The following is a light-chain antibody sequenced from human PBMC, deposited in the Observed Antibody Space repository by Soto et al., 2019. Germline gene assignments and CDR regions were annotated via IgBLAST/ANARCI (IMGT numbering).Light chain of an antibody. J-gene: IGKJ3*01. V-gene: IGKV1-27*01. CDR1: QGISNY. CDR3: QKYNSALAT. CDR2: AAS. Sequence: DIQMTQSPSSLSASVGDRVTLTCRASQGISNYLAWYQQKPGKVPKLLIYAASTLESGVPSRFSGSGSGTDFTLTISSLQPEDVSTYYCQKYNSALATFGPGTKVDIK.